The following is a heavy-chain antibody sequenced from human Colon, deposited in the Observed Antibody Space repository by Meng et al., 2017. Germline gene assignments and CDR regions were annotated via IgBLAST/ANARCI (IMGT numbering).Heavy chain of an antibody. J-gene: IGHJ4*02. Sequence: GGSLRLSCAASGFTFSSYSMNWVRQAPGKGLEWVSSISSSSSYIYYADSVKGRFTISRDNAKNALYLQMNSLRAEDTAVYYCARDQEPRRYVDWENKRLDYWGQGTLVTVSS. D-gene: IGHD3-9*01. CDR1: GFTFSSYS. V-gene: IGHV3-21*01. CDR2: ISSSSSYI. CDR3: ARDQEPRRYVDWENKRLDY.